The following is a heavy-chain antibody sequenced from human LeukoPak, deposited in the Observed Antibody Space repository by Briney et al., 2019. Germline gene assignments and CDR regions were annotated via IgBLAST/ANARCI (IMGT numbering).Heavy chain of an antibody. Sequence: GGSLRLSCAASGFTFSNAWMSWVRQAPGKGLEWVGRIKSKTDGGTTDYAAPVKGRFTISRDDSKNTLYLQMNSLKTEDTAVYYCTTGLSNCGSGPNDYYYGMDVWGQGTTVTVSS. CDR3: TTGLSNCGSGPNDYYYGMDV. CDR2: IKSKTDGGTT. D-gene: IGHD3-10*01. CDR1: GFTFSNAW. J-gene: IGHJ6*02. V-gene: IGHV3-15*01.